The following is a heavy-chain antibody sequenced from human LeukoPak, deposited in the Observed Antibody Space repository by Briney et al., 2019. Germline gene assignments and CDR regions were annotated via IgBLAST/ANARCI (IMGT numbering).Heavy chain of an antibody. CDR3: VKEAPGTTVYY. CDR2: IFRGDNT. Sequence: PGGSLRLSSAASGFSVSNNYMSWVPQAPGEGLEWVSVIFRGDNTYYADSVRGRFTISRDSSTNTVYLQMASLRAEDTAMYYCVKEAPGTTVYYWGQGILVTVSS. D-gene: IGHD4-17*01. CDR1: GFSVSNNY. V-gene: IGHV3-66*01. J-gene: IGHJ4*02.